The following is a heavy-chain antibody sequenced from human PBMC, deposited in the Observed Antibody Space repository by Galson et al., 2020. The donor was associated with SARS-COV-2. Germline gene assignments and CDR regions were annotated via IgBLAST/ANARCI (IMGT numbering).Heavy chain of an antibody. Sequence: SETQSLTCAVSGTSISSGSYSWNWIRQPPGKGLEWIGYISYSGGTYYNPSLKSRVTISGDRSKNQFSLRLSSVTAADTAVYYCARLHYGEYAPEAFDIWGPGTRVTVAS. CDR1: GTSISSGSYS. CDR2: ISYSGGT. D-gene: IGHD4-17*01. V-gene: IGHV4-30-2*01. J-gene: IGHJ3*02. CDR3: ARLHYGEYAPEAFDI.